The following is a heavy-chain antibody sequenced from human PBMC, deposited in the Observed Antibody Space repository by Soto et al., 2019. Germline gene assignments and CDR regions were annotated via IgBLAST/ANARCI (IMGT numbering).Heavy chain of an antibody. V-gene: IGHV3-33*01. CDR3: ARGREDTNWLCVY. D-gene: IGHD3-9*01. CDR1: GFTFSSYG. CDR2: IWYDGSNE. Sequence: QVQLVESGGGVVQPGRSLRLSCAASGFTFSSYGMHWVRQAAGRGLEWVALIWYDGSNEYYADSVKGRFTISRDNSKNTLYLQMNSLRAEDTAVYYCARGREDTNWLCVYWGQGTLVTVSS. J-gene: IGHJ4*02.